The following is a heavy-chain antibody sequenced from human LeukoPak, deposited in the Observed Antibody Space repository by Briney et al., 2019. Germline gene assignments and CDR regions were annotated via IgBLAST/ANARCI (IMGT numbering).Heavy chain of an antibody. CDR3: ARVFQGSYYYYGMDV. CDR2: IIPILGIA. Sequence: ASVKVSCKASGYTFTSYDISWVRQAPGQGLEWMGRIIPILGIANYAQKFQGRVTITADKSTSTAHMELSSLRSEDTAVYYCARVFQGSYYYYGMDVWGQGTTVTVSS. D-gene: IGHD3-10*01. J-gene: IGHJ6*02. CDR1: GYTFTSYD. V-gene: IGHV1-69*04.